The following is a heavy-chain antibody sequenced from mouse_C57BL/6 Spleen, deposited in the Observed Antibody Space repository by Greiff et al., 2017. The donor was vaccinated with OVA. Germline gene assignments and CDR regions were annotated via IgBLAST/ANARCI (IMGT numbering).Heavy chain of an antibody. CDR2: FYPGSGSI. V-gene: IGHV1-62-2*01. Sequence: VQLQQSGAELVKPGASVKLSCKASGYTFTEYTIHWVKQRSGQGLEWIGWFYPGSGSIKYNEKFKDKATLTADKSSSTVYMELSRLTSEDSAVYFCARHEGEGSSMITAWFAYWGQGTLVTVSA. CDR3: ARHEGEGSSMITAWFAY. J-gene: IGHJ3*01. D-gene: IGHD2-4*01. CDR1: GYTFTEYT.